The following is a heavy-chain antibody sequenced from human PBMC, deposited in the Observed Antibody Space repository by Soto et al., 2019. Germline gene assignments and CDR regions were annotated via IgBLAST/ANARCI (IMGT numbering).Heavy chain of an antibody. CDR2: ISANNGNT. J-gene: IGHJ5*02. CDR3: AIDSPLAYRDWSDL. CDR1: GYTFTSYG. Sequence: ASVKGSCKASGYTFTSYGVTWVRQAPGQGLEWMGWISANNGNTDYAQKFQGRVTMTRDTSTSTAYMELRSLRSDDTAVYYCAIDSPLAYRDWSDLWAQGTSVTDSS. V-gene: IGHV1-18*04.